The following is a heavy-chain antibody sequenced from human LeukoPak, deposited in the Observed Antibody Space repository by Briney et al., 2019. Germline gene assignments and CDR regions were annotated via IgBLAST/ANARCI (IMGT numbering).Heavy chain of an antibody. J-gene: IGHJ4*02. CDR3: ARSYCSDPICLDLDY. CDR1: GYFFNNYW. V-gene: IGHV5-51*03. Sequence: GESLKISCKGSGYFFNNYWIGWVRQMPGKGLEWMGIIYPGDSDTRYSPSFQGQVTISADKSINTAYLQWSSLKASDTATYYCARSYCSDPICLDLDYWGQGTLVTVSS. D-gene: IGHD2-15*01. CDR2: IYPGDSDT.